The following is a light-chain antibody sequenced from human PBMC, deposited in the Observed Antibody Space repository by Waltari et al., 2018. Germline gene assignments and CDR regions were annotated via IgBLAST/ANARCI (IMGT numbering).Light chain of an antibody. CDR3: CSYAGRYTWV. CDR1: SSDVGGYNY. J-gene: IGLJ3*02. V-gene: IGLV2-11*01. CDR2: DVS. Sequence: QSALPQPRSVSGSPGQSVTISCTGTSSDVGGYNYVSWFQQHPGKAPKLMIHDVSKRPSGVPDRFSGSKSGNTASLTISGLQADDETDYYCCSYAGRYTWVFGGGTKLTVL.